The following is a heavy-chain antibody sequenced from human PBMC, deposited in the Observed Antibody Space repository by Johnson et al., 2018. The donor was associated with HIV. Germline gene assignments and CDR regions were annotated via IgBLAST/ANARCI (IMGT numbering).Heavy chain of an antibody. CDR2: IKSNTDGGTT. CDR3: TSVSSGCYGGAFDI. D-gene: IGHD6-19*01. CDR1: GFTFSNAW. V-gene: IGHV3-15*01. Sequence: VQLVESGGGLVKPGGSLRLSCAASGFTFSNAWMSWVRQAPGKGLEWVGRIKSNTDGGTTDYAAPVKGRFTISRDDSKNTLYLQMNSLKIEDTAVYYCTSVSSGCYGGAFDIWGQGTMVTVSS. J-gene: IGHJ3*02.